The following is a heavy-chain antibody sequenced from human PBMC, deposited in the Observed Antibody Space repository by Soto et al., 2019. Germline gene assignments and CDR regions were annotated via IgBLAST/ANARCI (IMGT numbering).Heavy chain of an antibody. CDR3: VKDRVVMTSNIFEY. Sequence: GGSLRLSCAASGFTFSSYTIHWVRQAPGKGLEYVSAIDSNGVGTYYADSVRDRFTISRDNSKNSLYLQMNSLKPEDTAVYYCVKDRVVMTSNIFEYWGQGTLVTVSS. CDR2: IDSNGVGT. CDR1: GFTFSSYT. V-gene: IGHV3-64D*08. J-gene: IGHJ4*02. D-gene: IGHD2-21*02.